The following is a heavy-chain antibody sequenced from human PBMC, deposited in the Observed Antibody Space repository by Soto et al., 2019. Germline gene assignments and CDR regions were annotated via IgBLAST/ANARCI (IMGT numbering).Heavy chain of an antibody. D-gene: IGHD3-3*01. J-gene: IGHJ6*03. Sequence: GSLRLSCAASGFTFSSYSMNWVRQAPGKGLEWVSSISSSSSYIYYADSVKGRFTISRDNAKNSLYLQMNSLRAEDTAVYYCARGDRVYDFGYYYYYMDVWGKGTTVTVSS. CDR2: ISSSSSYI. V-gene: IGHV3-21*01. CDR3: ARGDRVYDFGYYYYYMDV. CDR1: GFTFSSYS.